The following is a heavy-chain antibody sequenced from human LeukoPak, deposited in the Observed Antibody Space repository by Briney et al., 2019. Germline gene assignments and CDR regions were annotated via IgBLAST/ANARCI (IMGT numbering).Heavy chain of an antibody. CDR1: GYTLTELS. V-gene: IGHV1-24*01. CDR3: ATYTYSGSFNYAFDI. J-gene: IGHJ3*02. Sequence: GASVKVSCKVSGYTLTELSMHWVRQAPGKGREWMGGFDPEDGETIYAQKFQGRVTMTEDTSTDTAYMELSSLRSEDTAVYYCATYTYSGSFNYAFDIWGQGTMVTVSS. CDR2: FDPEDGET. D-gene: IGHD1-26*01.